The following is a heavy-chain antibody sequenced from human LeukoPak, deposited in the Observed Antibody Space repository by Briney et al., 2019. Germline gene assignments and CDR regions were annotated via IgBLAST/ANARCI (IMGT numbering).Heavy chain of an antibody. V-gene: IGHV1-18*01. CDR3: ARSGYCSSITCPYRHDY. J-gene: IGHJ4*02. Sequence: GASVKVSCKASGYTFTGYGISWVRQAPGQGLEWMGWINTYNSNTNYAQRLQGRVTMTTDTSTSTAYMELRSLRSDDTAVYYCARSGYCSSITCPYRHDYWGQGTLVTVSS. CDR1: GYTFTGYG. D-gene: IGHD2-2*01. CDR2: INTYNSNT.